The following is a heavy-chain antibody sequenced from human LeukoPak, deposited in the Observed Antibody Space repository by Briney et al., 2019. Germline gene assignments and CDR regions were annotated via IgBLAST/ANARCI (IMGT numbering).Heavy chain of an antibody. Sequence: PWASVKVSCKASGYTFTSYAMHWVRQAPGQRLEWMGWINAGNGNTKYSQKFQGRVTITRDTSASTAYMELSSLRSEDTAVYYCARGSLEWELLGYFDYWGQGTLVTVSS. V-gene: IGHV1-3*01. D-gene: IGHD1-26*01. CDR2: INAGNGNT. J-gene: IGHJ4*02. CDR1: GYTFTSYA. CDR3: ARGSLEWELLGYFDY.